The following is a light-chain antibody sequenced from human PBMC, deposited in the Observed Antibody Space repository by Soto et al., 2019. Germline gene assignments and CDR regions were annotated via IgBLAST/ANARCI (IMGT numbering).Light chain of an antibody. V-gene: IGKV1-39*01. CDR2: AAS. Sequence: DIQMTQSPSSLSASVGDRVTITCRASQSISSYLNWYQQKPGKAPKLLIYAASSLQSGVPSRFSGSGSGTDFTLTISSLQPEDFATYYCQQSYRTPLTCVPGTKVDIK. CDR3: QQSYRTPLT. CDR1: QSISSY. J-gene: IGKJ3*01.